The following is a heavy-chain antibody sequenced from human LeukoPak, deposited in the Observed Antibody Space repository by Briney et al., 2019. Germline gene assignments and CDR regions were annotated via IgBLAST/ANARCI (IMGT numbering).Heavy chain of an antibody. CDR3: ATWDSSSWYWFDY. V-gene: IGHV1-69*06. CDR2: IIPIFGTA. D-gene: IGHD6-13*01. Sequence: GSSVKVSCKASGGTFSSYAISWVRQAPGQGLEWMGGIIPIFGTANYAQKFQGRVTMTEDTSTDTAYMELSSLRSEDTAVYYCATWDSSSWYWFDYWGQGTLVTVSS. CDR1: GGTFSSYA. J-gene: IGHJ4*02.